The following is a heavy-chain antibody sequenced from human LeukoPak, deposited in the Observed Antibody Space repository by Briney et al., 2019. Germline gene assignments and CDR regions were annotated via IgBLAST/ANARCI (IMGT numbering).Heavy chain of an antibody. CDR1: GGSFSGYY. J-gene: IGHJ4*02. D-gene: IGHD5-18*01. CDR2: TNHSGST. V-gene: IGHV4-34*01. CDR3: ARDRGYSYGYRHYFDY. Sequence: PSETLSLTCAVYGGSFSGYYWSWIRQPPGKGLEWIGETNHSGSTNYNPSLKSRVTISVDTSKNQFSLKLSSVTAADTAVYYCARDRGYSYGYRHYFDYWGQGTLVTVSS.